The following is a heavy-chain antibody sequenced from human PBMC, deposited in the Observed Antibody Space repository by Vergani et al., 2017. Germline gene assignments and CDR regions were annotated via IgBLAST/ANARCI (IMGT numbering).Heavy chain of an antibody. Sequence: EVQLVESGGGLVQPGGSLRLSCAASGFTFSSYSMNWVRQAPGKGLEWVSYISSSSSTIYYGDSVKGRFTISRDNAKNSLYLQMNSLRAEDTAVYYCARKTISGFDLWGRGTLVTVSS. CDR3: ARKTISGFDL. J-gene: IGHJ2*01. D-gene: IGHD3-3*01. CDR2: ISSSSSTI. V-gene: IGHV3-48*01. CDR1: GFTFSSYS.